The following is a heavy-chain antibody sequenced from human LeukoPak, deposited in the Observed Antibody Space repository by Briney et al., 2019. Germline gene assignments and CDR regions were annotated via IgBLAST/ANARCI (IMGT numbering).Heavy chain of an antibody. CDR3: AGSRRGTGDHDY. CDR2: IYYSGIT. D-gene: IGHD1-14*01. Sequence: PSETLSLTCTVSGGSISSSSYYWGWIRQPPGKGLEWIGSIYYSGITYYNPSLKSRVTISVDTSKNQFSLKLSSVTAADTAVYYCAGSRRGTGDHDYWGQGTLVTVSS. J-gene: IGHJ4*02. CDR1: GGSISSSSYY. V-gene: IGHV4-39*01.